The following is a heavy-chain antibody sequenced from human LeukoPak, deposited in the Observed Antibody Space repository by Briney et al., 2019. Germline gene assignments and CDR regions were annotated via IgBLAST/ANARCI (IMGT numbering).Heavy chain of an antibody. CDR3: ASYGIAAAGNEAFDI. V-gene: IGHV4-34*01. Sequence: PSETLSLTCAVYGGSFSGYYWSWIRQPPGKGLEWIGEISHSGSTNYNPSLKSRVTISVDTSKNQFSLKLSSVTAADTAVYYCASYGIAAAGNEAFDIWGQGTMVTVSS. CDR1: GGSFSGYY. D-gene: IGHD6-13*01. J-gene: IGHJ3*02. CDR2: ISHSGST.